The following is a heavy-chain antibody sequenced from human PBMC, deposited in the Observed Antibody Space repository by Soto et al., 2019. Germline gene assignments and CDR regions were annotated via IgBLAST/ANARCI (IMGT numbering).Heavy chain of an antibody. CDR3: ARSPVGASDYYYYGMDV. D-gene: IGHD1-26*01. CDR1: GGTFNSYA. V-gene: IGHV1-69*12. J-gene: IGHJ6*02. CDR2: IIPIFGTA. Sequence: QVQLVQSGAEVKKPGSSVKVSCKASGGTFNSYAISWVRQAPGQGLGWMGGIIPIFGTANYAQTFQGRVTITADESTSTAYMELSSLRSEDTAVYYCARSPVGASDYYYYGMDVWGQGTTVTVSS.